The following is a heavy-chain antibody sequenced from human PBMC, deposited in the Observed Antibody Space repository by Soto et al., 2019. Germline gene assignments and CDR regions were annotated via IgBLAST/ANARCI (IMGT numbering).Heavy chain of an antibody. D-gene: IGHD1-1*01. J-gene: IGHJ6*03. CDR3: ASTKTYYYYMDV. CDR1: GGSISSYY. Sequence: SETLSLTCTVSGGSISSYYWSWIRQPPGKGLEWIGYIYYSGSTNYNPSLKSRVTISVDTSKNQFSLKLSSVTAADTAVYYCASTKTYYYYMDVWGKGTTVTVSS. V-gene: IGHV4-59*08. CDR2: IYYSGST.